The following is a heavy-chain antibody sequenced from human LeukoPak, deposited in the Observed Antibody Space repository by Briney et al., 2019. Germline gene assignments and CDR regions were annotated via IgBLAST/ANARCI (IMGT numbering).Heavy chain of an antibody. J-gene: IGHJ4*02. V-gene: IGHV3-11*04. CDR3: ARDPVTVTTFFDY. D-gene: IGHD4-11*01. CDR1: GFTFSDYY. Sequence: PGGSLRLSCAASGFTFSDYYMSWSRQAPGRGLEWVSYISSSGSTIYYADSVKGRFTISRDNAKNSLYLQMNSLRAEDTAVYYCARDPVTVTTFFDYWGQGTLVTVSS. CDR2: ISSSGSTI.